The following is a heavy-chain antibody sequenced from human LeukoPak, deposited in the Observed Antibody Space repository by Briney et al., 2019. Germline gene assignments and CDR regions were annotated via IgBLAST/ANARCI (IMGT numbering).Heavy chain of an antibody. CDR2: IIPIFGTA. CDR3: ATMREGEGVVVPAAEYNWFDP. V-gene: IGHV1-69*13. D-gene: IGHD2-2*01. CDR1: GGTFSSYA. J-gene: IGHJ5*02. Sequence: SVKVSCKASGGTFSSYAISWVRQAPGQGLEWMGGIIPIFGTANYAQKFQGRVTITADESTSTAYMELSSLRSEDTAVYYCATMREGEGVVVPAAEYNWFDPWGQGTLVTVSS.